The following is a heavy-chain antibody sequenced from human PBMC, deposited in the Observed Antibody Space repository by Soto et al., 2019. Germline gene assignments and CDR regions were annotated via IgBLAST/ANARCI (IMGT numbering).Heavy chain of an antibody. Sequence: SETLSLTCTVSGGSISSYYWSWIRQPPGKGPEWIGYIYYSGSTNYNPSLKSRVTISVDTSKNQFSLKLSSVTAADTAVYYCARQLRYGILTGLDYWGQGTLVTVSS. CDR3: ARQLRYGILTGLDY. V-gene: IGHV4-59*08. J-gene: IGHJ4*02. D-gene: IGHD3-9*01. CDR1: GGSISSYY. CDR2: IYYSGST.